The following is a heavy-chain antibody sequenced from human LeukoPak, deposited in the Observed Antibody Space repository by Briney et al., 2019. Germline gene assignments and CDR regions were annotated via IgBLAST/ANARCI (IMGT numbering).Heavy chain of an antibody. CDR3: ARRAHGDRLGIDY. Sequence: SETLSLTCAVSGGSISSGGYSWSWIRQPPGKGLEWIGYIYHSGSTYYNPSLKSRVTISVDRSKNQFSLKLSSVTAADTAVYYCARRAHGDRLGIDYWGQGTLVTVSS. CDR1: GGSISSGGYS. V-gene: IGHV4-30-2*01. J-gene: IGHJ4*02. D-gene: IGHD4-17*01. CDR2: IYHSGST.